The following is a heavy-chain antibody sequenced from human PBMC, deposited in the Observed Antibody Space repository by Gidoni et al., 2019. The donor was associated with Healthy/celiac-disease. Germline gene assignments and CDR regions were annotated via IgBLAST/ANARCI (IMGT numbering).Heavy chain of an antibody. CDR2: ISWNSGSI. Sequence: EVQLVESGGGLVQPGRSLRLSCAASGFTFDDYAMHWVRQAPGKGLEWVSGISWNSGSIGYADSVKGRFTISRDNAKNSLYLQMNSLRAEDTALYYCAKDFSPYYYGSGSSFDYWGQGTLVTVSS. CDR3: AKDFSPYYYGSGSSFDY. CDR1: GFTFDDYA. D-gene: IGHD3-10*01. J-gene: IGHJ4*02. V-gene: IGHV3-9*01.